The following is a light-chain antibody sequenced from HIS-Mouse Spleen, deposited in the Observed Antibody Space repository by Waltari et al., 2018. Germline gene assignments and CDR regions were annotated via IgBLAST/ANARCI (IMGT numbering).Light chain of an antibody. CDR3: YSTDSSGNHRV. CDR1: ALPQQY. J-gene: IGLJ2*01. Sequence: SYDLTQPPSVSVSPGQTARIPCSGDALPQQYPYWYQQKSGQAPVLVIYEDSKRPSGIPERFSGSSSGTMATLTISGAQVEDEADYYCYSTDSSGNHRVFGGGTKLTVL. CDR2: EDS. V-gene: IGLV3-10*01.